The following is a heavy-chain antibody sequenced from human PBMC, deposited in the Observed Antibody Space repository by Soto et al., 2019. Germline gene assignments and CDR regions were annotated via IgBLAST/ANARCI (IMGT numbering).Heavy chain of an antibody. V-gene: IGHV3-30-3*01. J-gene: IGHJ4*02. D-gene: IGHD3-22*01. CDR2: ISYDGSNK. CDR3: ARVPAGYYYDSSGYDY. CDR1: GFTFSSYA. Sequence: GGSLRLSCAASGFTFSSYAMHWVRQAPGKGLEWVAVISYDGSNKYYADSVKGRFTISRDNSKNTLYLQMNSLRAEDTAVYYCARVPAGYYYDSSGYDYWGQGTLVTVSS.